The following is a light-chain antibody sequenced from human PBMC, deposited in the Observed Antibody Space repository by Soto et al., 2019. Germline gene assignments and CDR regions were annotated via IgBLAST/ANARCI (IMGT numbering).Light chain of an antibody. CDR1: TSDIGGYNF. Sequence: QSALTQPASVSGSPGQSITISCTGTTSDIGGYNFVSWYQQHPGKAPKLLIYDVRNRPSGVSNRFSGSKSGNTASLTISGLQAEDEADYYCNSYRTNSTYVFGSGTKVTVL. J-gene: IGLJ1*01. CDR3: NSYRTNSTYV. V-gene: IGLV2-14*01. CDR2: DVR.